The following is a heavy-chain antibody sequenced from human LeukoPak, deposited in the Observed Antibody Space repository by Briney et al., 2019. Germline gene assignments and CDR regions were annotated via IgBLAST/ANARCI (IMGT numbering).Heavy chain of an antibody. CDR2: ISSGSGTI. CDR1: GFTFSSYS. CDR3: ATPLSIGGY. J-gene: IGHJ4*02. Sequence: AGGSLRLTCAASGFTFSSYSMTWVRQAPGKGLEWVSYISSGSGTIYYADSVKGRFTISRDNAHNSLYLQMNSLKAEDTAVYYCATPLSIGGYWGQGTLVTVSS. D-gene: IGHD3-10*01. V-gene: IGHV3-48*01.